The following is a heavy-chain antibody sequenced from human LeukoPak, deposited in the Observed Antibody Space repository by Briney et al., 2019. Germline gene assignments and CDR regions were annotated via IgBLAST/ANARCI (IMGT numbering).Heavy chain of an antibody. CDR2: IYYSGST. CDR3: ARRRTDMDV. CDR1: GGSFSGYY. Sequence: PETLSLTCAVYGGSFSGYYWSWIRQPPGKGLEWIGYIYYSGSTNYNPSLKSRVTISVDTSKNQFSLKLSSVTAADTAVYYCARRRTDMDVWGQGTTVTVSS. J-gene: IGHJ6*02. V-gene: IGHV4-59*08.